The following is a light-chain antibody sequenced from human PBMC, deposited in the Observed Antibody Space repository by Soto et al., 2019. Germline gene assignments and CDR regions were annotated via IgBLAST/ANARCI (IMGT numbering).Light chain of an antibody. J-gene: IGKJ1*01. CDR3: HQYDSWT. CDR1: QSFNSIY. Sequence: EIVLTQSPGTLCFSPGERATLSGRASQSFNSIYLAWYQQKPGQAPRLLIYGASSRATGIPDRFSGSGSGTDFTLTISRLEPEDFAVYYCHQYDSWTFGQGTKVDIK. V-gene: IGKV3-20*01. CDR2: GAS.